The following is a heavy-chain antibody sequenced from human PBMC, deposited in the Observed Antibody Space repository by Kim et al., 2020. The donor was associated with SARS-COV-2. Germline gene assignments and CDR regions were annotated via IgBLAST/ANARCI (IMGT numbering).Heavy chain of an antibody. Sequence: SETLSLTCAVYGGSFSGYYWSWIRQPPGKGLEWIGEINHSGSTNYNPSLKSRVTISVDTSKNQFSLKLSSVTAADTAVYYCARVRSQLLYRPPRGYYFDYWGQGTLVTVSS. CDR3: ARVRSQLLYRPPRGYYFDY. V-gene: IGHV4-34*01. J-gene: IGHJ4*02. CDR2: INHSGST. CDR1: GGSFSGYY. D-gene: IGHD2-2*02.